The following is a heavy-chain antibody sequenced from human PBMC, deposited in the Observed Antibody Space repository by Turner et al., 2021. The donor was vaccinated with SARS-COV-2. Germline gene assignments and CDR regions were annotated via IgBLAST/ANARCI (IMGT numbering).Heavy chain of an antibody. D-gene: IGHD4-4*01. Sequence: QVQLVESGGGVVEPWRSLRLSSAASGFTFSSYGMHWVRQAPGKGLEWVAVISYDGNNKYYADSVKGRFTISRDNSKNTQYLKMNSLRAEDTAVYYCAKQLGLYSNPMYYFDYWGQGTLVTVSS. V-gene: IGHV3-30*18. J-gene: IGHJ4*02. CDR2: ISYDGNNK. CDR1: GFTFSSYG. CDR3: AKQLGLYSNPMYYFDY.